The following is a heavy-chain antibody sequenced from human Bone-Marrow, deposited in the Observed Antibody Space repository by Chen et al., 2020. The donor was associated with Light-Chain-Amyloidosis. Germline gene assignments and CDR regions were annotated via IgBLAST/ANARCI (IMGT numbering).Heavy chain of an antibody. CDR1: GYTFPNYW. D-gene: IGHD5-12*01. J-gene: IGHJ4*02. V-gene: IGHV5-51*01. CDR2: SYPDDSDA. CDR3: ARRRDGYNFDY. Sequence: EVQLEQSGPEVKKPGESLPISCKGSGYTFPNYWIGWVRQMPGKGLAWMVVSYPDDSDARYSPSCEGQVTSSADKAITTAYLQWRSLKASDTAMYYWARRRDGYNFDYWGQGTLVTVSS.